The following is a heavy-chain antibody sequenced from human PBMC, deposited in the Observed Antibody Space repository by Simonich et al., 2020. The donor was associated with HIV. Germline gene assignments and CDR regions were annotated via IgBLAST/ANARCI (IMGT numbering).Heavy chain of an antibody. V-gene: IGHV4-34*01. CDR3: ARRHPTTVTTPYFDY. D-gene: IGHD4-17*01. J-gene: IGHJ4*02. CDR1: GGSFSGYY. CDR2: NNHSGST. Sequence: QVQLQQWGAGLLKPSETLSLTCAVYGGSFSGYYWSWIRQPPGKGLEWIGENNHSGSTNYHPSLTSRVTISVDTSKNQFSLKLSSVTAADTAVYYCARRHPTTVTTPYFDYWGQGTLVTVSS.